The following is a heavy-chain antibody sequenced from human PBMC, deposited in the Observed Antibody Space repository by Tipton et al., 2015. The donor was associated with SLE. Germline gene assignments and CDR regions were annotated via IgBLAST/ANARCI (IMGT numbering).Heavy chain of an antibody. CDR1: GGSISSGGYY. Sequence: TLSLTCTVSGGSISSGGYYWSWIRQHPGKGLEWIGYIYYSGSTYYNPSLKSRLTISVDTSKNQFSLRLSSVTAADTALYYCASAFGYNTSWLASDIWGQGTMVTVSS. CDR2: IYYSGST. J-gene: IGHJ3*02. D-gene: IGHD6-13*01. V-gene: IGHV4-31*03. CDR3: ASAFGYNTSWLASDI.